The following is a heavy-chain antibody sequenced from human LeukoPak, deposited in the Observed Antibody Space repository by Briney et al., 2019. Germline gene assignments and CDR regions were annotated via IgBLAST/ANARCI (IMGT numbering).Heavy chain of an antibody. CDR1: GYNLTELS. V-gene: IGHV1-24*01. CDR2: FDPEDDEI. Sequence: ASVKVSCNVSGYNLTELSIHWVRQAPGKGLEWMGGFDPEDDEIIYAQQFQGRVTMTEGTSRSTAFMELSSLRSEDTAMYYCASPPPRYCSGGSCSYWYFALWGRGTLVTVSS. J-gene: IGHJ2*01. D-gene: IGHD2-15*01. CDR3: ASPPPRYCSGGSCSYWYFAL.